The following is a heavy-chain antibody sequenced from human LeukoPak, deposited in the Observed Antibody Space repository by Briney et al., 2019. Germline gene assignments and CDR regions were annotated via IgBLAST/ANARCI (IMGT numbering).Heavy chain of an antibody. CDR3: ARDKSPFIVGATATSFGY. V-gene: IGHV3-48*01. CDR1: GFTFSSYS. D-gene: IGHD1-26*01. CDR2: ISSSSSTI. Sequence: GGSLRLSCAASGFTFSSYSMNWVRQAPGKGLEWVSYISSSSSTIYYADSVKGRFTISRDNAKNSLYLQMNSLRAEDTAVYYCARDKSPFIVGATATSFGYWGQGTLVTVSS. J-gene: IGHJ4*02.